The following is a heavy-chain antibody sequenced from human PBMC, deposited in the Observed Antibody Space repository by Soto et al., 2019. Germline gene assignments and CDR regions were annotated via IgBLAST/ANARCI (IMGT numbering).Heavy chain of an antibody. CDR1: GFTFSSYG. J-gene: IGHJ2*01. V-gene: IGHV3-30*18. CDR2: ISYDGSNK. CDR3: AKGKVTRSYWYFDL. Sequence: QVQLVESGGGVVQPGRSLRLSCAASGFTFSSYGMHWVRQAPGKGLEWVAVISYDGSNKYYADSVKGRFTISRDNSQNTLYLQMNSLRAEDTAVYYCAKGKVTRSYWYFDLWGRGTLVTVSS. D-gene: IGHD5-18*01.